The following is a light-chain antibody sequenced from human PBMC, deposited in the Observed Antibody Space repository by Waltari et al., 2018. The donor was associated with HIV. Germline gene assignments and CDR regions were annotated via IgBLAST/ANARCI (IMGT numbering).Light chain of an antibody. CDR3: AAWDDSLSGV. J-gene: IGLJ2*01. V-gene: IGLV1-47*01. CDR1: SSNIGNNH. Sequence: QSVLTQPPSASGTPGQRVTIPCSGGSSNIGNNHVYCYQQFPGTAPKLLIYRNNQRPSGVPDRFSGSKSGTSASLVISGLRSEDEADYYCAAWDDSLSGVFGGGTKVTVL. CDR2: RNN.